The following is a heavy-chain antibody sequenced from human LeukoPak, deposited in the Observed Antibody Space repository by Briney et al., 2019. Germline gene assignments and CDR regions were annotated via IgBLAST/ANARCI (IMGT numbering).Heavy chain of an antibody. D-gene: IGHD2-15*01. CDR3: ARVDCTGQSCFSGFDY. CDR1: GFTFSNFW. V-gene: IGHV3-7*01. Sequence: PGGSLRLSCVVSGFTFSNFWMGWVRQPPGKGLEWVANIKPHGSESFYVDSVKGRFTISRDNAKNSLYLQVNSLRAEDTAVYYCARVDCTGQSCFSGFDYWGQGTLVTVSS. J-gene: IGHJ4*02. CDR2: IKPHGSES.